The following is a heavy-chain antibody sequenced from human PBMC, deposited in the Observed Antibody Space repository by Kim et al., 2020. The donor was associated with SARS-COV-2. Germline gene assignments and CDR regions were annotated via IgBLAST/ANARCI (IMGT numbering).Heavy chain of an antibody. V-gene: IGHV3-30*01. Sequence: YPATVHGGLTISRDNAKNTLYRQMNSLRPKDTAVYYCARDMLRGVPDYLDYWGQGTLVTASS. CDR3: ARDMLRGVPDYLDY. J-gene: IGHJ4*02. D-gene: IGHD3-10*01.